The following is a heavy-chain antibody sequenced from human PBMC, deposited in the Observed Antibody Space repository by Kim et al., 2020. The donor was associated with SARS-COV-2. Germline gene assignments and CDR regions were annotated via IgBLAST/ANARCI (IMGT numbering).Heavy chain of an antibody. CDR2: ST. V-gene: IGHV4-59*09. D-gene: IGHD3-10*01. Sequence: STKLTPSLKSRVTISVDTSKNQFSLKLSSVTAADTAVYYCARGPYGSGDYWGQGTLVTVSS. CDR3: ARGPYGSGDY. J-gene: IGHJ4*02.